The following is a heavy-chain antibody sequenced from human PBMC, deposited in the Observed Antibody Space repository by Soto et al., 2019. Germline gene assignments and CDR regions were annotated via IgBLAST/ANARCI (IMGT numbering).Heavy chain of an antibody. CDR1: GYTFTGYA. CDR2: INAGNGNT. D-gene: IGHD6-13*01. J-gene: IGHJ6*02. V-gene: IGHV1-3*01. Sequence: ASVKVSCKASGYTFTGYAMHWVRQAPGQRLEWMGWINAGNGNTKYSQKFQGRVTITRDTSASTAYMELSSLRSEDTAVYYCARDPGAAAGYGMDVWGQGTTVTVSS. CDR3: ARDPGAAAGYGMDV.